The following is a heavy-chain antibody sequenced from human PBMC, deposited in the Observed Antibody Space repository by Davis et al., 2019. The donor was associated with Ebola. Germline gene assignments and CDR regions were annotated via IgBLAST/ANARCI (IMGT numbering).Heavy chain of an antibody. CDR3: ARDRSSWVSYGMDV. Sequence: PGGSLRLSCAASGFTFSNYWMSWVRQAPGKGLEWVANINQDGSQRQYVDSLRGRFTISRDNAKNTLYLQMNSLRAEDTAVYYCARDRSSWVSYGMDVWGQGTTVTVSS. CDR2: INQDGSQR. CDR1: GFTFSNYW. V-gene: IGHV3-7*01. D-gene: IGHD6-13*01. J-gene: IGHJ6*02.